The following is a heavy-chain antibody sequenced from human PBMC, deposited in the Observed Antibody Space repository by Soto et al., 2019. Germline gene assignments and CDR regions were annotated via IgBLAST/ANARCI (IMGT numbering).Heavy chain of an antibody. CDR2: IYPGDSDT. J-gene: IGHJ5*02. CDR1: GYSFTSYW. D-gene: IGHD2-8*01. V-gene: IGHV5-51*01. Sequence: EVQLVQSGAEVKKPGESLKISCKGSGYSFTSYWIGWVRQMPGKGLEWMGIIYPGDSDTRYSPSFQGQVTISADKSISTAYLQWSSLKASDTAMYYCARLPPRNGTRKNWFDPWGQGTLVTVSS. CDR3: ARLPPRNGTRKNWFDP.